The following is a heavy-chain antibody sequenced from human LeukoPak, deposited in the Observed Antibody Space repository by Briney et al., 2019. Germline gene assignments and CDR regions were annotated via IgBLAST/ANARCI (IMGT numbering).Heavy chain of an antibody. CDR2: INHSGST. Sequence: SETLSLTCVVYGGSFSGYYWSWIRQPPGKGLEWIGEINHSGSTNYNSSLKSQVTISVDTSKNQFSLKLSSVTAADTAVYYCARVTGGNYHGSGRSFDYWGQGTLVTVSS. J-gene: IGHJ4*02. CDR1: GGSFSGYY. V-gene: IGHV4-34*01. CDR3: ARVTGGNYHGSGRSFDY. D-gene: IGHD3-10*01.